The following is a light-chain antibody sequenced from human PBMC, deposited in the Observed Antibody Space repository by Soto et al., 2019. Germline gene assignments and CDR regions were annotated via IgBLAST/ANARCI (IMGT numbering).Light chain of an antibody. CDR1: QSISSW. CDR3: QQLFDSPIT. Sequence: DIQMTQSPSTLSASVGDRVTITCRASQSISSWLAWYQQKPGKAPKLLIYDASSLESGVPSRFSGSGSGTEFTLTISSLQPDDFATYYCQQLFDSPITFGQGTRLETK. J-gene: IGKJ5*01. CDR2: DAS. V-gene: IGKV1-5*01.